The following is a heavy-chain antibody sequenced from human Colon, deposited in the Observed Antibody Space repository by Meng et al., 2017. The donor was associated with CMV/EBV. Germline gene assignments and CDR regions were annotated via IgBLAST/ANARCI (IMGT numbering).Heavy chain of an antibody. J-gene: IGHJ6*02. D-gene: IGHD3-10*01. CDR1: GFTFHNYW. CDR3: ARDQLARGVKPAGGLDV. Sequence: GGSLRLSCAGSGFTFHNYWMTWVRQAPGKGLEWVANIRHDAGNEQYYLESVKGRFTISRDNARNSVYLQMNSLRADDTAVYYCARDQLARGVKPAGGLDVWGQGTTVTVSS. V-gene: IGHV3-7*01. CDR2: IRHDAGNEQ.